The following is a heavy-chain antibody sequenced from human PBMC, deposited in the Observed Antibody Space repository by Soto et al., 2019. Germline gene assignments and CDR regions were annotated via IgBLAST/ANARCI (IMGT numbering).Heavy chain of an antibody. CDR3: ASAWGPFCYYGMDV. J-gene: IGHJ6*02. CDR1: GGTFSSYA. CDR2: IIPIFGTA. V-gene: IGHV1-69*12. D-gene: IGHD3-16*01. Sequence: QVQLVQSGAEVKKPGSSVKVSCKASGGTFSSYAISWVRQAPGQGLEWMGGIIPIFGTADYAQKFQGRVAITADASASTAYMELSSLRSEDTAVYYCASAWGPFCYYGMDVWGQGTTVTVSS.